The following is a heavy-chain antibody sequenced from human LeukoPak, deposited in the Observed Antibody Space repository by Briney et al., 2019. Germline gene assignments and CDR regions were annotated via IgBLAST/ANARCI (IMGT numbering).Heavy chain of an antibody. Sequence: ASVKVSCKASGYTFTGYYMHWVRQAPGQGLEWVGWINPNSGGTNYAQKFQGRVTMTSDTSISTAYMELRRLRPDDTDVYYCAKTHSNYLDPRYYYFDYWGQGTLVTVSS. J-gene: IGHJ4*02. CDR3: AKTHSNYLDPRYYYFDY. CDR1: GYTFTGYY. V-gene: IGHV1-2*02. D-gene: IGHD4-11*01. CDR2: INPNSGGT.